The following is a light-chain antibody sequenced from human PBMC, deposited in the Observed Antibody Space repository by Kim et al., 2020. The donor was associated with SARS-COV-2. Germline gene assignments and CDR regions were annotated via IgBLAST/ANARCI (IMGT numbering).Light chain of an antibody. J-gene: IGKJ1*01. CDR1: QDIGNS. Sequence: ASVGDRVTITCRASQDIGNSVAWYQQRPGKVPKLLIYAASTLQSGVPSRFSGSGSGTDFSLTISSLQPEDVASYYCQKYNSPPRTFGQGTKVDIK. V-gene: IGKV1-27*01. CDR2: AAS. CDR3: QKYNSPPRT.